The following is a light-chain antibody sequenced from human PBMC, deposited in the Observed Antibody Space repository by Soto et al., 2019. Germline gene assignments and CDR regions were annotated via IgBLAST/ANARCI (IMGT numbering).Light chain of an antibody. CDR1: SSDVGSYNL. Sequence: QSALTQPASVSGSPGQSITISCTGTSSDVGSYNLVSWYQHHPGKAPRLMIYEGSKRPSGVSNRFSGSKSGNTASLTISGLQAEDEADYYCCSYIGSSPPYAFGTGTKLTVL. CDR2: EGS. CDR3: CSYIGSSPPYA. V-gene: IGLV2-23*01. J-gene: IGLJ1*01.